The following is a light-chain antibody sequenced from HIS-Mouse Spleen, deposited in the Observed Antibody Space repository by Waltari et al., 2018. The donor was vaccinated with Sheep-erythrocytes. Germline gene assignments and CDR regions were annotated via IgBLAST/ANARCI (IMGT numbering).Light chain of an antibody. V-gene: IGLV2-11*01. CDR2: DVS. CDR1: RSHLGGSNS. Sequence: QSALTHPRSVSGSPGQSVTISCTGTRSHLGGSNSVPWYQQPPGNAPKLMIYDVSKRPSGVPDRFSGSKSGNTASLTISGLQAEDEADYYCCSYAGSYNHVFATGTKVTVL. J-gene: IGLJ1*01. CDR3: CSYAGSYNHV.